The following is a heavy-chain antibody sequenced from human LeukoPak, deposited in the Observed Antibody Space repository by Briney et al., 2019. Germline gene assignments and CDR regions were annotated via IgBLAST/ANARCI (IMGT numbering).Heavy chain of an antibody. D-gene: IGHD2/OR15-2a*01. CDR1: GLTFSPYS. CDR3: ARAGTENHFDY. V-gene: IGHV3-21*01. CDR2: ISGSSSYI. Sequence: GGSLRRSWVASGLTFSPYSMNWVRKAPGKGLEWVSCISGSSSYIYYGDSVKGRFTISRDNAKNSLYLQMNSLRAEDTAVYYCARAGTENHFDYWGQGTLVTVSS. J-gene: IGHJ4*02.